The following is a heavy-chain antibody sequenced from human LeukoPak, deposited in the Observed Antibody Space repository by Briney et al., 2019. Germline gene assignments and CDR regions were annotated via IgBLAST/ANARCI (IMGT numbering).Heavy chain of an antibody. J-gene: IGHJ4*02. CDR3: TRAGSGSSYDS. D-gene: IGHD3-10*01. CDR1: GFALRTYW. V-gene: IGHV3-74*01. Sequence: PGGSLTLSCAASGFALRTYWVHWVRQAPGKGLVWVSLINSDGTSTIYADSVKGRFTISRDTAKNTLYLEMNRLRADDMAVYYCTRAGSGSSYDSWGQGTLVTVSS. CDR2: INSDGTST.